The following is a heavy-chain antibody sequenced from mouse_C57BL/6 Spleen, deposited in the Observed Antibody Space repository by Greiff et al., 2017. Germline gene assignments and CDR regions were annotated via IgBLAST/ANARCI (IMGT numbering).Heavy chain of an antibody. J-gene: IGHJ2*01. CDR3: ARDQGTSFDY. V-gene: IGHV5-4*01. CDR1: GFTFSSYA. D-gene: IGHD3-2*02. Sequence: EVQLVESGGGLVKPGGSLKLSCAASGFTFSSYAMSWVRQTPEKRLEWVATISDGGSYTYYPDNVKGRFTISRDNAKNNLYLQMSHLKSEDTAMYYCARDQGTSFDYWGLGTTLTVSS. CDR2: ISDGGSYT.